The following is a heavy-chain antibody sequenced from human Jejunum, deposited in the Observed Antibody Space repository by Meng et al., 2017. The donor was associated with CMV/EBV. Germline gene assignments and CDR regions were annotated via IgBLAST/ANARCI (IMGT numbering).Heavy chain of an antibody. V-gene: IGHV5-51*01. CDR2: IYPGDSDT. CDR1: W. Sequence: WFGWVRQMPGKGLEWMGFIYPGDSDTRYSPSFQGQVTISADKSISPAYLQWSSLKASDTAMYYCARWDCSGTSCYGNFFYYYGMDVWGQGTTVTVSS. J-gene: IGHJ6*02. CDR3: ARWDCSGTSCYGNFFYYYGMDV. D-gene: IGHD2-2*01.